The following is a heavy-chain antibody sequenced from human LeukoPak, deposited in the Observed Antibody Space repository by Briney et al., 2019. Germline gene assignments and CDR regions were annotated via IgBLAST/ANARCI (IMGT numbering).Heavy chain of an antibody. J-gene: IGHJ4*02. Sequence: SETLSLTCTVSGGSISSYYWSWIRQPPGKGVEWTGYIYYSGSTNYNPSLKSRVTISVDTSKNQFSLKLSSVTAADTAVYYCARAGDKSGYFDYWGQGTLVTVSS. V-gene: IGHV4-59*01. D-gene: IGHD2-21*02. CDR2: IYYSGST. CDR3: ARAGDKSGYFDY. CDR1: GGSISSYY.